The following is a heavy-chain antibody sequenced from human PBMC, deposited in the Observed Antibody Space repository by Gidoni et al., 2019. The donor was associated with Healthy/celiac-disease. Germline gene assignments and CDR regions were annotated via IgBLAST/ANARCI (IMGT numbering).Heavy chain of an antibody. CDR1: TFSSYA. CDR2: ISYDGSNK. CDR3: ARSQGHVLLWFGASPEGYYGMDV. D-gene: IGHD3-10*01. V-gene: IGHV3-30-3*01. Sequence: TFSSYAMHWVRQAPGKGLEWVAVISYDGSNKYYADSVKGRFTISRDNSKNTLYLQMNSLRAEDTAVYYCARSQGHVLLWFGASPEGYYGMDVWGQGTTVTVSS. J-gene: IGHJ6*02.